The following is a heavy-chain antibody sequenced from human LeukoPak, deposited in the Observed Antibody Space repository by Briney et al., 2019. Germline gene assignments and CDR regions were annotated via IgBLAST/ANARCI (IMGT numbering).Heavy chain of an antibody. CDR1: GGSFSGYY. V-gene: IGHV4-34*01. D-gene: IGHD2-15*01. CDR2: INHSGST. Sequence: PSETLSLTCAVYGGSFSGYYWSWIRQPPGKGLEGIGEINHSGSTNYNPSLKRRVTISLDTSKNQFSLKLSSVTAADTAVYYCARGPYCRGGSCSIGLSNLYYFDYWGQGTLVTVSS. J-gene: IGHJ4*02. CDR3: ARGPYCRGGSCSIGLSNLYYFDY.